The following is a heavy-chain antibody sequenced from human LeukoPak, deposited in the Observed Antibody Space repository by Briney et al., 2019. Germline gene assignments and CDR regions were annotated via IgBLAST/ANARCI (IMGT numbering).Heavy chain of an antibody. Sequence: SETLSLTCTVSGGSISSYYWSWIRQPAGKGLEWIGRIYTSGSTNYNPSLKSRVTMSVDTSKNQFSLKLSSVTAADTAVYYCARFHMITFGGVLDAFDIWGQGTMVTVSS. CDR1: GGSISSYY. J-gene: IGHJ3*02. CDR3: ARFHMITFGGVLDAFDI. D-gene: IGHD3-16*01. CDR2: IYTSGST. V-gene: IGHV4-4*07.